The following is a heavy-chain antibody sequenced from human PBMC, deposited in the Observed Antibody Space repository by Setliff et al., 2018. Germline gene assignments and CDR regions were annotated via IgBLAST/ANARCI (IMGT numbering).Heavy chain of an antibody. CDR2: INHAGSDK. CDR1: GRTFSTYW. D-gene: IGHD2-21*02. Sequence: LRLSCAASGRTFSTYWMNGVRQAPGKGLEWVANINHAGSDKYYVDSVKGRFTISRDNSKNIVYLQMNSLRAEDTAVYYCARFAKCGGHCWNDYWGQGTRVTVSS. J-gene: IGHJ4*02. CDR3: ARFAKCGGHCWNDY. V-gene: IGHV3-7*03.